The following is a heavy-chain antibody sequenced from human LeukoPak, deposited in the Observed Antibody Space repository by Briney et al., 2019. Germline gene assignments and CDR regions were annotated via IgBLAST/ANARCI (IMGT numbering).Heavy chain of an antibody. CDR2: ISSSSSTI. V-gene: IGHV3-48*01. CDR1: GFTFSSYS. Sequence: AGGSLRLSCAASGFTFSSYSMNWVRQAPGKGLEWVSYISSSSSTIYYADSVKGRFTISRDNAKNSLYLQMNSLRAEDTAVYYCARSAGATKYYYYYGMDVWGQGTTVTVSS. CDR3: ARSAGATKYYYYYGMDV. D-gene: IGHD1-26*01. J-gene: IGHJ6*02.